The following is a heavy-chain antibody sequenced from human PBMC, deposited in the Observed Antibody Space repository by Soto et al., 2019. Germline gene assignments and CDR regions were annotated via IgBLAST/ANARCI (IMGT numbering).Heavy chain of an antibody. CDR1: GGTFSSYA. Sequence: QVQLVQSGAEVKKPGSSVKVSCTASGGTFSSYAISWVRQATGQGLEWMGGIIPIFGTANYAQKFQGRVTIISDESTSPADMELSSLRSEDTDVYYCERDGYWGRDCDSYNWFDPWGQGTLVTVSS. V-gene: IGHV1-69*01. J-gene: IGHJ5*02. D-gene: IGHD2-21*02. CDR3: ERDGYWGRDCDSYNWFDP. CDR2: IIPIFGTA.